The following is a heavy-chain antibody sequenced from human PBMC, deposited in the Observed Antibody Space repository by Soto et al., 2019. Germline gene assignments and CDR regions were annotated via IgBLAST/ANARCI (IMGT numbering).Heavy chain of an antibody. CDR2: ISSDGDTI. J-gene: IGHJ6*02. D-gene: IGHD5-12*01. CDR1: GFTFNEYA. V-gene: IGHV3-9*01. CDR3: TKGGYDLIYYFGMDV. Sequence: EVQLIESGGGWVPPGTSLRVSCAASGFTFNEYAMHWVRQAPGKGLEWVSGISSDGDTIDYADSVQGRFTVFRDNAKNSLYLQMNSLRAEDTALYYCTKGGYDLIYYFGMDVWGQGTTVTVSS.